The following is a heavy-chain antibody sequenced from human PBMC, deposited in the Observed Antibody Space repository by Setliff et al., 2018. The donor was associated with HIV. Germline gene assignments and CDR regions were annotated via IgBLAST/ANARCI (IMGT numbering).Heavy chain of an antibody. CDR1: GFIVSKNY. Sequence: GGSLRLSCAASGFIVSKNYMTWVRQAPGKGLEWVSVIYPDGTTYYADSVKGRFTISRDISKNTTSLRMNSLTTEDSAMYYCARGSSGAFSYYSSYIDVRGKGTTVTVSS. CDR2: IYPDGTT. CDR3: ARGSSGAFSYYSSYIDV. V-gene: IGHV3-66*02. J-gene: IGHJ6*03. D-gene: IGHD2-15*01.